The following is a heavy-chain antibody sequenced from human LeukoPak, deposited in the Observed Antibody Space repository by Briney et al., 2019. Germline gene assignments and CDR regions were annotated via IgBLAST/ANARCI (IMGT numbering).Heavy chain of an antibody. CDR3: ARGGRLYCSSTSCYTLGY. V-gene: IGHV4-34*01. CDR2: INHSGST. J-gene: IGHJ4*02. Sequence: PSETLSLTCAVYGGSFSGYYWSWIRQPPGKGLEWIGEINHSGSTNYNPSLKSRVTISVDTSKNQFSLKLSSVTAADTAVYYCARGGRLYCSSTSCYTLGYWGQGTLVTVSS. CDR1: GGSFSGYY. D-gene: IGHD2-2*02.